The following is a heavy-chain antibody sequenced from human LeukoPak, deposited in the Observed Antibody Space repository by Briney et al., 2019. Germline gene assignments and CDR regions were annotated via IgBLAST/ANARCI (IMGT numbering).Heavy chain of an antibody. CDR1: GFTFDDYG. V-gene: IGHV3-23*01. CDR2: ISGSGGST. J-gene: IGHJ4*02. D-gene: IGHD5-24*01. Sequence: GGSLRLSCAASGFTFDDYGMSWVRQAPGKGLEWVSAISGSGGSTYYADSVKGRFTISRDNSKNTLYLQMNSLRAEDTAVYYCAKADGYNYGGAYFDYWGQGTLVTVSS. CDR3: AKADGYNYGGAYFDY.